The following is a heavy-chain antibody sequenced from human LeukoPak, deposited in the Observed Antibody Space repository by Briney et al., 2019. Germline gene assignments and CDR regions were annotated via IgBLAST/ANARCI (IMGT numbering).Heavy chain of an antibody. D-gene: IGHD6-13*01. V-gene: IGHV4-34*01. CDR2: INHSGST. CDR1: GGSFSGYY. CDR3: ARFRVAAAGYYFDY. J-gene: IGHJ4*02. Sequence: PSETLSLTCAVYGGSFSGYYWSWIRQPPGKGLEWIGEINHSGSTNYNPSLKSRVTISVDTSKNQFSLKLSSVTAADTAVYYCARFRVAAAGYYFDYWGQGTLVTVSP.